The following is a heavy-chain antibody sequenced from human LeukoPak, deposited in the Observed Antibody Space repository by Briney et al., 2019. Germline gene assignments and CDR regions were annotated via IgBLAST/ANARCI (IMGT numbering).Heavy chain of an antibody. CDR3: ASQRKYDYVWGSYRYTWFDP. CDR2: IYYSGST. Sequence: PSETLSLTCTVSGGSISSYYWSWIRQPPGKGLEWIGYIYYSGSTNYNPSLKSRVTISVDTSKNQFSLKLSSVTAADTAVYYCASQRKYDYVWGSYRYTWFDPWGQGTLVTVSS. J-gene: IGHJ5*02. CDR1: GGSISSYY. V-gene: IGHV4-59*08. D-gene: IGHD3-16*02.